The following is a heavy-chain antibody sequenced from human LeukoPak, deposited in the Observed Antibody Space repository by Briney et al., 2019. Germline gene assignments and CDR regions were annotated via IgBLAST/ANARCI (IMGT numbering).Heavy chain of an antibody. Sequence: GGSLRLSCAASGFTFNIYAMHWVRQAPGKGLEWVAVISFDGTSKFYADSVKGRFTISRDNAKNSLYLQMNSLRAEDTAIYYCAKNGDRGAYCTGGTCYPYFYYYMDVWGKGTTVTI. J-gene: IGHJ6*03. CDR3: AKNGDRGAYCTGGTCYPYFYYYMDV. CDR1: GFTFNIYA. D-gene: IGHD2-15*01. CDR2: ISFDGTSK. V-gene: IGHV3-30*04.